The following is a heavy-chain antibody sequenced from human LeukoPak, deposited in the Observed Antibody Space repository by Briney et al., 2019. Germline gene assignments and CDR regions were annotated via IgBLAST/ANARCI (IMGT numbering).Heavy chain of an antibody. J-gene: IGHJ6*03. Sequence: GGSLRLSCAASGFTFSSYGMHWVRQAPGKGLEWVAVIWYDGSNKYYADSVKGRFTISRDNSKNTLHLQMNSLRAEDTAVYYRARDQHYYYYMDVWGKGTTVTVSS. CDR3: ARDQHYYYYMDV. V-gene: IGHV3-33*01. CDR1: GFTFSSYG. CDR2: IWYDGSNK.